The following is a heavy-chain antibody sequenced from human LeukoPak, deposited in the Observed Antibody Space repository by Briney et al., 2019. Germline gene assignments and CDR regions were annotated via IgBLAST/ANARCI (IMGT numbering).Heavy chain of an antibody. Sequence: ASLKVSCKASGYTFTSYNIIWVRQAPGQGLEWMAWISPYNGNTNYAQNLQGRDTLTLDTSTTTAYMELRSLRSDDTAVYYCARRVSNWFDPWGQGTLVTVSS. CDR2: ISPYNGNT. CDR1: GYTFTSYN. J-gene: IGHJ5*02. CDR3: ARRVSNWFDP. V-gene: IGHV1-18*04.